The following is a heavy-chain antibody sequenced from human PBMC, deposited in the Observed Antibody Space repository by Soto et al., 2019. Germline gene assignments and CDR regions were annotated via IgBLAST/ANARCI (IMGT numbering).Heavy chain of an antibody. D-gene: IGHD3-10*01. CDR1: GGTFSSYA. Sequence: SVKVSCKASGGTFSSYAISWVRQAPGQGLEWMGGIIPIFGTANYAQKFQGRVTITADKSTSTAYMELSSLRSEDTAVYYCALRITMVRGADNWFDPWGQGTLVTSPQ. V-gene: IGHV1-69*06. CDR3: ALRITMVRGADNWFDP. J-gene: IGHJ5*02. CDR2: IIPIFGTA.